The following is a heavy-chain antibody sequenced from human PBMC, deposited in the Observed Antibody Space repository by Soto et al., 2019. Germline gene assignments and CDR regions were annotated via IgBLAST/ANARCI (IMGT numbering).Heavy chain of an antibody. D-gene: IGHD3-10*01. CDR2: IYHSGST. Sequence: SETLSLTCAVSGVSISSSNWWSWVRQPPGKGLEWIGEIYHSGSTNYNPSLKSRVTISVDKSKNQFSLKLSSVTAADTAVYYCARADRFGDGVLLDYWGQGTLVTVSS. CDR1: GVSISSSNW. V-gene: IGHV4-4*02. CDR3: ARADRFGDGVLLDY. J-gene: IGHJ4*02.